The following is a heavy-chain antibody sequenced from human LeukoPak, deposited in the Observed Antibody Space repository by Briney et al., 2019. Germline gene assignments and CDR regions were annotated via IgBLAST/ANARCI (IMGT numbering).Heavy chain of an antibody. CDR2: IYYSGST. CDR3: ARDALECGGDCYLDY. CDR1: GGSISSSSYY. D-gene: IGHD2-21*02. V-gene: IGHV4-39*07. J-gene: IGHJ4*02. Sequence: SETLSLTCTVSGGSISSSSYYWGWIRQPPGKGLEWIGSIYYSGSTYYNPSLKSRVTISVDTSKNQFSLKLSSVTAADTAVYYCARDALECGGDCYLDYWGQGTLVTVSS.